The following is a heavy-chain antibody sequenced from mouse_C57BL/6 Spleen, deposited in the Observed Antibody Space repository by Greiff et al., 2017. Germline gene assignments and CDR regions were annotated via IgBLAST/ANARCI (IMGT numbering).Heavy chain of an antibody. J-gene: IGHJ3*01. Sequence: VQLQESGPGLVQPSQSLSITCTVSGFSLTSYGVHWVRQSPGKGLEWLGVIWSGGSTDYNAAFISRLSISKDNSKSQVFFKMNSLQADDTAIYYCAKRDWFAYLGQGTLVTVSA. CDR3: AKRDWFAY. CDR1: GFSLTSYG. V-gene: IGHV2-2*01. CDR2: IWSGGST.